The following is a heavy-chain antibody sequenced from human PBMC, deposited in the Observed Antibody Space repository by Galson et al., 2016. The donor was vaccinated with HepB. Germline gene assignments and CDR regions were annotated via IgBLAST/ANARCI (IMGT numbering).Heavy chain of an antibody. CDR1: GVTVSNNY. D-gene: IGHD5-18*01. J-gene: IGHJ4*02. CDR3: ARSGYNSGYLDS. Sequence: SLRLSCAASGVTVSNNYMTWVRQTPGMGLEWVSVIYAIGDKYYTDSVKGRFTISRDNSKNTLYLQMNNLRAEDTAVYYCARSGYNSGYLDSWGQGTQVTVSS. CDR2: IYAIGDK. V-gene: IGHV3-53*01.